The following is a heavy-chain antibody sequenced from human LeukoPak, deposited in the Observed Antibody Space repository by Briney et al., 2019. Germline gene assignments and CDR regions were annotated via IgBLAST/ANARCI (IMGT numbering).Heavy chain of an antibody. CDR3: TTISERRVFDI. CDR1: GLTFSNAW. V-gene: IGHV3-15*01. J-gene: IGHJ3*02. Sequence: GGSLRLSCAASGLTFSNAWMNWVRQAPGKGLEWVGRIKSKTDGGTTDYAAPVKGRFTISRNDSKNTLYLQMNSLKTEDTAVYYCTTISERRVFDIWGQGTMVTVSS. CDR2: IKSKTDGGTT. D-gene: IGHD1-1*01.